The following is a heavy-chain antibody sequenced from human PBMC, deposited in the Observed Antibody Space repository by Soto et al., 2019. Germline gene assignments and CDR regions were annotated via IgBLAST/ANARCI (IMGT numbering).Heavy chain of an antibody. V-gene: IGHV1-2*02. CDR2: FNPKSGGA. CDR3: ARASAAATSWFVY. J-gene: IGHJ4*02. D-gene: IGHD2-15*01. Sequence: ASVKVSCKASGYSFPGYYIHWVRQAPGQGLEWMGWFNPKSGGANFAQNFQGRATLTRDTSISTVYLELTGLTSDDTAVYYCARASAAATSWFVYWGQGTLVTVSS. CDR1: GYSFPGYY.